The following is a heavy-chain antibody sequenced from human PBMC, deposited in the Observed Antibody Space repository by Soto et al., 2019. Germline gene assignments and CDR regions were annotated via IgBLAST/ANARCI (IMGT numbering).Heavy chain of an antibody. CDR3: ARLVYDTRLNYLYFDF. V-gene: IGHV4-4*02. Sequence: SETLSLTCAGSGVSISSGNWWTWVRQSPRKGLEYIGEIFHDGTANYYSSFGRRVAMSVDKSKNQFSLRLTSVTAADTAIYYCARLVYDTRLNYLYFDFWGQGALVTVSS. J-gene: IGHJ4*02. CDR2: IFHDGTA. D-gene: IGHD3-16*01. CDR1: GVSISSGNW.